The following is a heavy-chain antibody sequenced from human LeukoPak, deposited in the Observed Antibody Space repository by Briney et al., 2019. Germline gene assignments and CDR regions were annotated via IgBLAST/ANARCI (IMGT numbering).Heavy chain of an antibody. CDR3: TTDCTSTSCYGDGAFDV. CDR2: IKRKTDGGTT. Sequence: AGSLPLSCAASGFTFSNAWMTWVRQAPGKGLEWVGRIKRKTDGGTTDYAAPVKGRFTISRDNSKNTLYLQMNSLKTEDTAVYYCTTDCTSTSCYGDGAFDVWGQATLGTVSS. J-gene: IGHJ3*01. CDR1: GFTFSNAW. V-gene: IGHV3-15*01. D-gene: IGHD2-2*01.